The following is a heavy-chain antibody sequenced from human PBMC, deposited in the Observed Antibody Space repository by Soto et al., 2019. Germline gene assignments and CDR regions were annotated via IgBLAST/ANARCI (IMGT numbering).Heavy chain of an antibody. CDR2: INPSGGST. Sequence: GASVKVSCKASGYTFTSDYMHWVRQAPGQGLEWMGIINPSGGSTSYAQKFQGRVTMTRDTSTSTVYMELISLRSEDTAVYHCARVYCSGGSCYGIDSWGQGTLVTVSS. V-gene: IGHV1-46*01. CDR3: ARVYCSGGSCYGIDS. J-gene: IGHJ4*02. CDR1: GYTFTSDY. D-gene: IGHD2-15*01.